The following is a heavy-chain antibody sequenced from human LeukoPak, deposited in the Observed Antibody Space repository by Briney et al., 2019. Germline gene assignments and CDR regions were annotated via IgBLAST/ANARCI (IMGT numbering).Heavy chain of an antibody. D-gene: IGHD5-18*01. CDR1: GFTLSSYI. V-gene: IGHV3-23*01. Sequence: GGSLRRTCATSGFTLSSYIMNWVRQAPGKGPEWVSALSHTGEHTYYAHSVKGRFSIFRDNSKNTLYLEIHSLSDEDTAVYYCAKGRAPANLAMVSALWGEGSSVTVSS. CDR3: AKGRAPANLAMVSAL. J-gene: IGHJ1*01. CDR2: LSHTGEHT.